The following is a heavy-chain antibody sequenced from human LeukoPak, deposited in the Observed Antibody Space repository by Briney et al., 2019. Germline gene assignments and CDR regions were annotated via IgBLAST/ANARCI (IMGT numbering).Heavy chain of an antibody. D-gene: IGHD5-18*01. Sequence: NPSETLSLTCTVSGGSISSGGYYWSWIRQPPGKGLEWIGYIYHSGSTYYNPSLKSRVTISVDRSKNQFSLKLSSVTAADTAVYYCVRVGYSYGYALLNWGQGTLVTVSS. CDR1: GGSISSGGYY. CDR2: IYHSGST. J-gene: IGHJ4*02. CDR3: VRVGYSYGYALLN. V-gene: IGHV4-30-2*01.